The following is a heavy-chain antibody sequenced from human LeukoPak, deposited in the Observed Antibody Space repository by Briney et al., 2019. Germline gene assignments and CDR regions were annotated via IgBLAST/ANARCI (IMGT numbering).Heavy chain of an antibody. Sequence: KPGESLKISCKGSGYSFTSYWIGWVRQMPGKGLEWVGIIYPGDSDTRYSPSFQGQVTISADKSISTAYLQWSSLKASDTAMYYCARHGLEAPYYYYYGMDVWGQGTTVTVSS. CDR1: GYSFTSYW. J-gene: IGHJ6*02. CDR3: ARHGLEAPYYYYYGMDV. V-gene: IGHV5-51*01. D-gene: IGHD6-19*01. CDR2: IYPGDSDT.